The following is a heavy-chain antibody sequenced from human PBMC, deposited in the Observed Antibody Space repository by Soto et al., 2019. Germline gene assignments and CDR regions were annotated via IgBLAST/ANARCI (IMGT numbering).Heavy chain of an antibody. CDR1: GGTFSGYA. J-gene: IGHJ1*01. CDR2: IIPVLGIT. D-gene: IGHD1-20*01. V-gene: IGHV1-69*01. CDR3: AKDPRSITGTTSSEDFQQ. Sequence: QAQLMQSGAEVKKPGSSVKVSCKASGGTFSGYAISWVRQAPGQGLGWMGGIIPVLGITNYAQKFQGRITIAADESTGTAHMDLRSLSSEDTAVYYCAKDPRSITGTTSSEDFQQWGQGTLVTVSS.